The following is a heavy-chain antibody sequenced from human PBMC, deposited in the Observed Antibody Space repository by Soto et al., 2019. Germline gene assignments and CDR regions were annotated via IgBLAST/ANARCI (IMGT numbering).Heavy chain of an antibody. CDR1: GGSFSGYY. CDR3: ARGGRTGTTEAAFDY. CDR2: INHSGST. V-gene: IGHV4-34*01. D-gene: IGHD1-7*01. Sequence: QVQLQQWGAGLLKPSETLSLTCAVYGGSFSGYYWSWIRQPPGKGLEWIGEINHSGSTNYNPSLKSRVTISVDTSKNQFSLKLSSVTAADTAVYYCARGGRTGTTEAAFDYWGQGTLVTVSS. J-gene: IGHJ4*02.